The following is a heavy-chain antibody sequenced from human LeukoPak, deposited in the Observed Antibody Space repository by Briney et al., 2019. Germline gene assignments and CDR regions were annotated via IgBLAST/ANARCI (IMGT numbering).Heavy chain of an antibody. CDR3: ARLRIAMVRGVMID. CDR1: GGSISSSSYY. D-gene: IGHD3-10*01. CDR2: IYYSGST. V-gene: IGHV4-39*01. J-gene: IGHJ4*02. Sequence: SETLSLTCTVSGGSISSSSYYWGWIRQPPGKGLEWIGSIYYSGSTYYNPSLKSRVTISVDTSKNQFSLKLSSVTAADTAVYYCARLRIAMVRGVMIDWGQGTLVTVSS.